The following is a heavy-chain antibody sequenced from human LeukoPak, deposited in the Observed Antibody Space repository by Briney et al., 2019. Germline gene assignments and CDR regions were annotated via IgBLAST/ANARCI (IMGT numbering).Heavy chain of an antibody. D-gene: IGHD6-19*01. CDR1: GGSISSYY. J-gene: IGHJ4*02. V-gene: IGHV4-4*07. CDR3: ARLIAVAGLGDYFDY. CDR2: IYTSGST. Sequence: SETLSLTCTVSGGSISSYYWSWIRQPAGEGLEWIGRIYTSGSTNYNPSLKSRVTMSVDTSKNQFSLKLSSVTAADTAVYYCARLIAVAGLGDYFDYWGQGTLVTVSS.